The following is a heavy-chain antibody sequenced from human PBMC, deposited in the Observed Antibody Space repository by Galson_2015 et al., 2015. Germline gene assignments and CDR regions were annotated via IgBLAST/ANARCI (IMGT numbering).Heavy chain of an antibody. V-gene: IGHV3-74*01. CDR1: GFTFSSYW. CDR2: IKGDGSVI. CDR3: VRDGDKYDFDF. Sequence: SLRLSCAASGFTFSSYWMHWVRQAPGKGLVWVSRIKGDGSVIRYADSVKGRFTMSRDNTKKTLHLHMSDLGAEDTAVYFCVRDGDKYDFDFWGQGALVTVSP. J-gene: IGHJ4*02. D-gene: IGHD2-2*01.